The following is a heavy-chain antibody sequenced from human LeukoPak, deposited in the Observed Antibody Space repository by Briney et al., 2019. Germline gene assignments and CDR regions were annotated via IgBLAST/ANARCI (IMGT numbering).Heavy chain of an antibody. J-gene: IGHJ5*02. CDR2: ISSSSSYI. D-gene: IGHD2-15*01. CDR3: ARDRCSGGSCYLGWFDP. Sequence: GGSLRLSCAASGFTFSSYSMNWVRQAPGKGLEWVSSISSSSSYIYYVDSVKGRFTISRDNAKNSLYLQMNSLRAEDTAVYYCARDRCSGGSCYLGWFDPWGQGTLVTVSS. V-gene: IGHV3-21*01. CDR1: GFTFSSYS.